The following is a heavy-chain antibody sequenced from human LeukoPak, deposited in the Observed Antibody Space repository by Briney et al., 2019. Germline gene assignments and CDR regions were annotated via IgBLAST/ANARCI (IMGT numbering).Heavy chain of an antibody. Sequence: ASVKVSCKASGYTFTGYYMHWVRQAPGQGLEWMGWINPNSGGTNYAQKFQGRVTMTRDTSISTAYMELSRLRSDDTAVYYCARSMKKDLTTVTTYDYWGQGTLVTVSS. CDR1: GYTFTGYY. J-gene: IGHJ4*02. CDR3: ARSMKKDLTTVTTYDY. CDR2: INPNSGGT. V-gene: IGHV1-2*02. D-gene: IGHD4-11*01.